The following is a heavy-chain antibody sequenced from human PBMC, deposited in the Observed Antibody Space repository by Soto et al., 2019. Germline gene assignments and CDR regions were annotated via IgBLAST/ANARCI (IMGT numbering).Heavy chain of an antibody. CDR3: ARNHKPSRYCSGGSCYVAYDYYVMDF. CDR2: IIPIFGTA. J-gene: IGHJ6*02. CDR1: GGTFSSYA. D-gene: IGHD2-15*01. Sequence: ASVKVSCKASGGTFSSYAISWVRQAPGQGLEWMGGIIPIFGTANYAQKFQGRVTITADESTSTAYMELSSLRSEDTAVYYCARNHKPSRYCSGGSCYVAYDYYVMDFWGQGPTVTVS. V-gene: IGHV1-69*13.